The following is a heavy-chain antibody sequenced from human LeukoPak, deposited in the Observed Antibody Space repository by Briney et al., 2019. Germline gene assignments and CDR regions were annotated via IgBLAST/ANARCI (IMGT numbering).Heavy chain of an antibody. V-gene: IGHV5-51*01. CDR2: IYPGDSDR. CDR1: GYRFTSEW. J-gene: IGHJ3*02. D-gene: IGHD3-10*01. CDR3: ARQGVPNAFDI. Sequence: GESLKISCKASGYRFTSEWIGWMRQMPGKGLEWMGIIYPGDSDRRYSPSFEGQVIISVDKSINTAYLQWSSLKASDTAMYYCARQGVPNAFDIWGQGTLVTVSS.